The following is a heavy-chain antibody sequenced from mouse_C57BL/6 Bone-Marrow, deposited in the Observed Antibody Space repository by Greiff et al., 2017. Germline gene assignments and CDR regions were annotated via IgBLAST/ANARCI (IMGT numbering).Heavy chain of an antibody. CDR2: IDPSDSYT. J-gene: IGHJ3*01. D-gene: IGHD2-12*01. CDR1: GYTFTSYW. V-gene: IGHV1-59*01. Sequence: QVQLQQPGAELVRPGTSVKLSCKASGYTFTSYWMHWVKQRPGQGLEWIGVIDPSDSYTNYNQKFKGKATLTVDTSSSTAYMQLSSLTSEDSAVYYCAREEVRFAYWGQGTLVTVSA. CDR3: AREEVRFAY.